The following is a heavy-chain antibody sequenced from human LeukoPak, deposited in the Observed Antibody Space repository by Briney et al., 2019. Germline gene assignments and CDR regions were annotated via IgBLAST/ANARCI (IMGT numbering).Heavy chain of an antibody. D-gene: IGHD2-15*01. Sequence: SETLSLTCTVSSGSISSYYWSWIRQPPGKGLEWIGYIYYSGSTNYNPSLKSRVTISVDTSKNQFSLKLSSVTAADTAVYYCARGCSGGSCYLSYWGQGTLVTVSS. CDR3: ARGCSGGSCYLSY. CDR2: IYYSGST. J-gene: IGHJ4*02. V-gene: IGHV4-59*01. CDR1: SGSISSYY.